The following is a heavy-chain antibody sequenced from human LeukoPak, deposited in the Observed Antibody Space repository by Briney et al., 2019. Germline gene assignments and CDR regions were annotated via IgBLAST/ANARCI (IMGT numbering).Heavy chain of an antibody. V-gene: IGHV3-48*03. CDR2: ISSSGSTI. Sequence: GGSLRLSCAASGFTFSSYEMNWVRQAPGKGLEWVSYISSSGSTIYYAESVKGRFTISRDNAKNSLYLQMNSLRAEDTAVYYCARPPYSWLSRVHYFDYWGQGTLVTVSS. CDR3: ARPPYSWLSRVHYFDY. D-gene: IGHD5-18*01. J-gene: IGHJ4*02. CDR1: GFTFSSYE.